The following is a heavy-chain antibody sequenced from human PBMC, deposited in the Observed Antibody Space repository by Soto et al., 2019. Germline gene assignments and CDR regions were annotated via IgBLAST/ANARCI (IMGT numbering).Heavy chain of an antibody. CDR1: GYTFTSYG. CDR3: AKATTGNWFDP. V-gene: IGHV1-18*01. D-gene: IGHD4-4*01. Sequence: ASVKGSCKASGYTFTSYGISWVRQAPGQGLEWMGWISAYNGNTNYAQKLQGRVTMTTDTSTSTAYMELRSLRSDDTAVYYCAKATTGNWFDPWGQVTLVPVSS. CDR2: ISAYNGNT. J-gene: IGHJ5*02.